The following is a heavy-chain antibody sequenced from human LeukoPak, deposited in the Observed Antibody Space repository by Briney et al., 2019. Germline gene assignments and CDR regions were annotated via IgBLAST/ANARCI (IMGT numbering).Heavy chain of an antibody. D-gene: IGHD1-1*01. CDR2: IYPGDSDT. CDR1: GYSFTSYW. J-gene: IGHJ4*02. Sequence: GESLKISCNVSGYSFTSYWIGWVRQMPGKGLECMGIIYPGDSDTRYSPSFQGQVTISADKSISTAYLQWSSLKASDTAMYYCARHETGPYFDYWGQGTLVTVSS. V-gene: IGHV5-51*01. CDR3: ARHETGPYFDY.